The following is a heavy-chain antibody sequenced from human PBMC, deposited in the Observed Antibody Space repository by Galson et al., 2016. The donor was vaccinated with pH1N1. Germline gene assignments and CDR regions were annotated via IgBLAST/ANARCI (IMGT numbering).Heavy chain of an antibody. J-gene: IGHJ4*02. CDR2: ISRMFGAP. V-gene: IGHV1-69*05. CDR3: ARGGSYYDY. D-gene: IGHD1-26*01. Sequence: SVKVSCKASGGTFTIYAINWVRQAPGQGLEWMGGISRMFGAPNYPHHFQDRVTITTDNSTSTAYMELMSLRSEDTAVYYCARGGSYYDYWGQGTLVTVAS. CDR1: GGTFTIYA.